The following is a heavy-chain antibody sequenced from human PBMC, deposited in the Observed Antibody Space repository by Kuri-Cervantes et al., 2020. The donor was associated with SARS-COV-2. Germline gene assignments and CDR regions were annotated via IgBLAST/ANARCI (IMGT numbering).Heavy chain of an antibody. CDR1: GYTFTGYY. D-gene: IGHD3-3*01. Sequence: ASVKVSCKASGYTFTGYYMHWVRQAPRQGLEWMGWINPSGGSTSYAQKFQGRVTMTRDTSTSTVYMELSSLRSEDTAVYYCARDQDFWSGINDAFDIWGQGTMVTVSS. J-gene: IGHJ3*02. V-gene: IGHV1-46*01. CDR2: INPSGGST. CDR3: ARDQDFWSGINDAFDI.